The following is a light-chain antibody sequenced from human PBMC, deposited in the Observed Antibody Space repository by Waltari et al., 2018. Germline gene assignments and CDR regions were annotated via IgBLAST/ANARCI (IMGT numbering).Light chain of an antibody. J-gene: IGKJ1*01. V-gene: IGKV3-15*01. Sequence: EIVMTQSPATLSVSPGERATPSCRAHKSVSSNLAWYQQKPGQAPRLLIYGASTRATGIPARFSGSGSGTEFTLTISSLQSEDFAVYYCQQYNNWPQTFGQGTKVEIK. CDR2: GAS. CDR1: KSVSSN. CDR3: QQYNNWPQT.